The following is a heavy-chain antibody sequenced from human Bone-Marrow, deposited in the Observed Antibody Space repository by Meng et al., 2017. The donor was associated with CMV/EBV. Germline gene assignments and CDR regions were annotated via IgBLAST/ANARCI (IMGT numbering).Heavy chain of an antibody. D-gene: IGHD1-1*01. Sequence: GGSLRLSCAASGFTFSSYSMNWVRQAPGKGLEWVSSISSSSSYIYYADSVKGRFTISRDNAKNSLYLQMNSLRAEDTAVYYCARDHDSYYFDYWGQGTLVTVSS. CDR2: ISSSSSYI. CDR3: ARDHDSYYFDY. J-gene: IGHJ4*02. V-gene: IGHV3-21*01. CDR1: GFTFSSYS.